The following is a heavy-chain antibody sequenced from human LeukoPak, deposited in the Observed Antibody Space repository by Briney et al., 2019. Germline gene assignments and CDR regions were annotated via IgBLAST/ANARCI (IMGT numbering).Heavy chain of an antibody. D-gene: IGHD2-15*01. J-gene: IGHJ4*02. CDR2: IYHSGTT. CDR1: GASISSSNW. V-gene: IGHV4-4*02. Sequence: SETLSLTCAVSGASISSSNWWSWVRQPPGKGLEWIGEIYHSGTTNYNPSLKGRVTISVDKSKNQSSLKLSSVTAADTAVYYCAREYSWYYFDYWGQGTLVTVSS. CDR3: AREYSWYYFDY.